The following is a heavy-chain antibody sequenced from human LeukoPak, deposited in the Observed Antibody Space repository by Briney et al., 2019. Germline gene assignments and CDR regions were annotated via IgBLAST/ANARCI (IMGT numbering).Heavy chain of an antibody. CDR2: FHDAGTT. D-gene: IGHD3-10*01. J-gene: IGHJ6*03. V-gene: IGHV3-53*01. Sequence: GGSLRLSCVAFGFTVSTNHMSWVRQAPGKGLEWVSGFHDAGTTYFADAVKGRFTISRDNTKNTLFLQMNSLRAEATAVYYCARRYDSGTYGHYMDVWGKGTTVTVSS. CDR3: ARRYDSGTYGHYMDV. CDR1: GFTVSTNH.